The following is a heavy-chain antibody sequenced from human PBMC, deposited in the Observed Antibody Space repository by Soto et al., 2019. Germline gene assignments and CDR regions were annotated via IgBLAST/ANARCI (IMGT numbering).Heavy chain of an antibody. V-gene: IGHV5-51*01. J-gene: IGHJ3*02. CDR2: IYPGDSDT. CDR3: ARQDEMATDAFDI. CDR1: GYSFTSYW. Sequence: LKISCKGSGYSFTSYWIGWVRQMPGKGLEWMGIIYPGDSDTRYSPPFQGQVTISADKSISTAYLQWSSLKASDTAMYYCARQDEMATDAFDIWGQGTMVTVSS.